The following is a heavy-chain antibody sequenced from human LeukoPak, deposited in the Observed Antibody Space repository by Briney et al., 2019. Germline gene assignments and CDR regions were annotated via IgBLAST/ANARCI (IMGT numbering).Heavy chain of an antibody. CDR3: SGGGYDFWSGYYGFDP. CDR1: GGSISSYY. Sequence: PSETLSLTCTVSGGSISSYYWSWIRQPPGKGLEWIGYIYYSGSTNYNPSLKSRVTISVDTSKNQFSLKLSSVTAADTAVYYCSGGGYDFWSGYYGFDPWGQGTLVTVSS. D-gene: IGHD3-3*01. J-gene: IGHJ5*02. V-gene: IGHV4-59*08. CDR2: IYYSGST.